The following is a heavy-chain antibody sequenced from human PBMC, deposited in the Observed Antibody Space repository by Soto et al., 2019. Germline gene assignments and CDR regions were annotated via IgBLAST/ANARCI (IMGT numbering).Heavy chain of an antibody. J-gene: IGHJ2*01. Sequence: QVQLVQSGAEVKKPGSSVKVSCKASGGMFSNSAISWVRQAPGQGLEWMGGIIPIVGTADYAQRFQGRVTITADESTNTAYMEMNSLRYEDTAVYYCARREGDASWDFDFWGRGTLVTVSS. CDR3: ARREGDASWDFDF. CDR1: GGMFSNSA. CDR2: IIPIVGTA. V-gene: IGHV1-69*12.